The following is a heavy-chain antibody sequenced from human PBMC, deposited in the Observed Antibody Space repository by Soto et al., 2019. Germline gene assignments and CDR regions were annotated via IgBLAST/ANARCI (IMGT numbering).Heavy chain of an antibody. V-gene: IGHV4-34*01. Sequence: SETLSLTCAVYGGSFSGYYWSWIRQPPGKGLEWIGEINHSGSTNYNPSLKSRVTISVDTSKNQFSLKLSSVTAADTAVYYCARSGVDYEGNRTLYYFDYWGQGTLVTVSS. CDR1: GGSFSGYY. CDR3: ARSGVDYEGNRTLYYFDY. D-gene: IGHD4-17*01. CDR2: INHSGST. J-gene: IGHJ4*02.